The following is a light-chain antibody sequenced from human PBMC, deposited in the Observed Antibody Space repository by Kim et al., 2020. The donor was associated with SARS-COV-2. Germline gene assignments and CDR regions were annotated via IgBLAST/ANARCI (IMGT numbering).Light chain of an antibody. CDR2: EDN. CDR3: QSYDSSNRV. Sequence: GKTETSSCTRSSGSIASNYVQWYQQRPGSAPTTVIYEDNQRPSGVPDRFSGSIDSSSNSASLTISGLKTEDEADYYCQSYDSSNRVFGGGTQLTVL. V-gene: IGLV6-57*03. J-gene: IGLJ3*02. CDR1: SGSIASNY.